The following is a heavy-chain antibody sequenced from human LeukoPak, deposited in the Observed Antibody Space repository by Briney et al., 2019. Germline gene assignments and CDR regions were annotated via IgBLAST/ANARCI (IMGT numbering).Heavy chain of an antibody. J-gene: IGHJ4*02. D-gene: IGHD2-2*01. CDR3: AKGWRGPAAQNTYFNY. V-gene: IGHV3-30*02. CDR1: GFAFSSYG. CDR2: MWYDGGSNT. Sequence: GGSLRLSCAASGFAFSSYGMHWVRQAPGKGLEWVAFMWYDGGSNTYYADSVKGRFTISRDNSKNTLYLQMNSLRAEDTAVYYCAKGWRGPAAQNTYFNYWGQGTLVTVSS.